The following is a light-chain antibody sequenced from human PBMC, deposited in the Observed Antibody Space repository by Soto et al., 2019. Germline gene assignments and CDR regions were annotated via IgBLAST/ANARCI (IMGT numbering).Light chain of an antibody. CDR3: CSYAGGYIYL. CDR1: GNDVGAYNY. Sequence: QSVLTQPPSVSGSPVQSVTSSCTGTGNDVGAYNYVSWYQQHPGRPPKLMIYDVTKWPSGVPERFSGSKSGNTASLTISGLQAEDEADYFCCSYAGGYIYLFGTGTKV. CDR2: DVT. V-gene: IGLV2-11*01. J-gene: IGLJ1*01.